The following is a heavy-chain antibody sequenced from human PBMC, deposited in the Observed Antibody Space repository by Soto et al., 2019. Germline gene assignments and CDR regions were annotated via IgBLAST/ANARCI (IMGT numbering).Heavy chain of an antibody. CDR2: IYYSGST. Sequence: QVQLQESGPGLVKPSETLSLTCTVSGGSVSSGSYYWSWIRQPPGKGLEWIGYIYYSGSTNYNPSLQSRVTISVDTSKNQFSLKLSSVTAADTAVYYCARESVAMVRGVIRGRFDYWGQGTLVTVSS. D-gene: IGHD3-10*01. CDR1: GGSVSSGSYY. J-gene: IGHJ4*02. CDR3: ARESVAMVRGVIRGRFDY. V-gene: IGHV4-61*01.